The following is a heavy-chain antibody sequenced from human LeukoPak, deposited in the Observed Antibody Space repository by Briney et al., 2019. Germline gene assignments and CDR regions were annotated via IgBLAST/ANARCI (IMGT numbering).Heavy chain of an antibody. CDR2: IYYSGTT. Sequence: SETLSLTCTVSGGSISSGDYYWSWIRQPPGEGLEWIGYIYYSGTTFYNLSLKSRPTISVDTSKNQFSLKVSSVTAADTAVYYCARNQDGYANFDYWGQGTLVTVSS. J-gene: IGHJ4*02. V-gene: IGHV4-30-4*01. D-gene: IGHD5-24*01. CDR3: ARNQDGYANFDY. CDR1: GGSISSGDYY.